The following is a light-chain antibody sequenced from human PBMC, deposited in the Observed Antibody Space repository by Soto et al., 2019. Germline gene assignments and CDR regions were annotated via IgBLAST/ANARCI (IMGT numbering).Light chain of an antibody. J-gene: IGKJ1*01. V-gene: IGKV3-20*01. CDR2: AAS. CDR1: QSVSSSY. CDR3: QQYGYSSWT. Sequence: EIVLTQCPASRSLSPGKRATLPCRASQSVSSSYLAWYQQKPGQAPRILIFAASSRATGIPDRFSGSGSGTDFTLTISRLEPGDFAVYYCQQYGYSSWTFGQGTKVDIK.